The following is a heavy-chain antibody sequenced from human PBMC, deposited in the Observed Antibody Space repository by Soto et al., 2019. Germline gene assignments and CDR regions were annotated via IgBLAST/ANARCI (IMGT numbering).Heavy chain of an antibody. V-gene: IGHV4-59*08. CDR2: IYYSGST. J-gene: IGHJ6*03. CDR1: GGSISSYY. CDR3: ALRGRYYDFWSGYYMGTGYYYMDV. Sequence: PSETLSLTCTVSGGSISSYYWSWIRQPPGKGLEWIGYIYYSGSTNYNPSLKSRVTISVDTSKNQFSLKLSSVTAADTAVYYCALRGRYYDFWSGYYMGTGYYYMDVWGKGTTVTVSS. D-gene: IGHD3-3*01.